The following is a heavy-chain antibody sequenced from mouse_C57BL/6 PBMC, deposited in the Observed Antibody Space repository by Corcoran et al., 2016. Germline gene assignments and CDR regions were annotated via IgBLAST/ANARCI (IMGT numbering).Heavy chain of an antibody. CDR3: ARLEPLSTVVAPYYAMDY. CDR2: INTYSGVP. CDR1: GYTFTTYG. Sequence: QIQLVQSGPELKKPGETVKISCKASGYTFTTYGMSWVNQAPGKGLKWMGWINTYSGVPTYADDFKGRFAFSLETSASTAYLQINNLKNEDTATYFCARLEPLSTVVAPYYAMDYWDQETSAIVSS. V-gene: IGHV9-3*01. D-gene: IGHD1-1*01. J-gene: IGHJ4*01.